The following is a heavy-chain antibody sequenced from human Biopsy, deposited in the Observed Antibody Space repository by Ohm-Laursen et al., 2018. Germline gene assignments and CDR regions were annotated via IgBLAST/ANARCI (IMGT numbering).Heavy chain of an antibody. V-gene: IGHV1-2*02. J-gene: IGHJ6*02. CDR1: GYTFAGYY. CDR3: ARVPAYPSIDGYYGLDL. CDR2: INPNSGNA. Sequence: ASVKVSCKASGYTFAGYYLHWVRQAPGHGLEWMGWINPNSGNANYAQSFQGILTVTRDTSISTAYMELTSLTFDDTAIYYCARVPAYPSIDGYYGLDLWGQGTTVIVSS. D-gene: IGHD3-9*01.